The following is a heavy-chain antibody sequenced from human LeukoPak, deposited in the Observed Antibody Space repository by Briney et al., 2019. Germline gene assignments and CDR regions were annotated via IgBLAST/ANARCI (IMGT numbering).Heavy chain of an antibody. CDR1: GFTFSSYW. J-gene: IGHJ3*02. CDR3: ARDPNYYDSSGYYCAGNDAFDI. V-gene: IGHV3-74*01. CDR2: INSDGSST. Sequence: QPGGSLRLSCAASGFTFSSYWMHWVRQAPGKGLVWVSRINSDGSSTSYADSVKGRFTISRDNAKNTLYLQMNSLRAEDTAVYYCARDPNYYDSSGYYCAGNDAFDIWGQGTMVTVSS. D-gene: IGHD3-22*01.